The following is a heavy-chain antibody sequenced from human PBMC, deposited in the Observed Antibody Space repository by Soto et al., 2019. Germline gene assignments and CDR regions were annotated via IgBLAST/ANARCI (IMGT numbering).Heavy chain of an antibody. V-gene: IGHV3-30-3*01. CDR1: GFTFSNYV. J-gene: IGHJ6*01. Sequence: QVQLVESGGGVVQPGRSLRLSCVASGFTFSNYVMHWVRRAPGKGLEWVAVVSFAGTSKYYPDSVKGRFTISRDNSRNTLSLEMHSLTAEDTAVYYCAREGSAVGYYGLDVWGQGTPVTVSP. CDR3: AREGSAVGYYGLDV. D-gene: IGHD1-26*01. CDR2: VSFAGTSK.